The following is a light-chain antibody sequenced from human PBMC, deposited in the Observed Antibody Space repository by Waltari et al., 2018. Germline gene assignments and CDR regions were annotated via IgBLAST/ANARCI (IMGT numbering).Light chain of an antibody. CDR2: STS. J-gene: IGKJ1*01. Sequence: AIQVTQSPSSLSASVGDRVPIPFPASQGLNNDLGWDQHKPGKAPRLLIYSTSTLQSGVPSRFSGNGSVTFYTLTINNLQPEDVATYYCLQNYNYPRTFGQGTKVEI. CDR3: LQNYNYPRT. V-gene: IGKV1-6*01. CDR1: QGLNND.